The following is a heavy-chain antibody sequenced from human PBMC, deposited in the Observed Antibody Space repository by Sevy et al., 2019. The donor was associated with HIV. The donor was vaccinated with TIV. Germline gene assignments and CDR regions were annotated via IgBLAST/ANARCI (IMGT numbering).Heavy chain of an antibody. J-gene: IGHJ6*02. CDR3: AKDNWNSRYYFHGMDV. CDR2: ISGSGGST. D-gene: IGHD1-7*01. Sequence: GGSLRLSCAASGFTFSSYAMSWVRQAPGKGLEWVSAISGSGGSTYYADSVKGRLTISRDNSKNTLYLQMNSLRAEDTAVYYCAKDNWNSRYYFHGMDVWGQGTTVTVSS. V-gene: IGHV3-23*01. CDR1: GFTFSSYA.